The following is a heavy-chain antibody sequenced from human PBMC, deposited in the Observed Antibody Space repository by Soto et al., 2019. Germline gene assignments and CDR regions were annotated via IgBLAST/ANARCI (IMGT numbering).Heavy chain of an antibody. CDR1: GYIFVNYG. CDR2: ISPYTGNT. D-gene: IGHD3-16*01. Sequence: QVQLVQSGDEVKKPGASVKVSCKASGYIFVNYGIAWVRQAPRQGLEWMGWISPYTGNTHSASKVQGRLTMTTDTSTSTAYMDRGSLTADDTAVYYCVMVDNYVTPTPQDVWGQGTTVTVSS. J-gene: IGHJ6*02. V-gene: IGHV1-18*01. CDR3: VMVDNYVTPTPQDV.